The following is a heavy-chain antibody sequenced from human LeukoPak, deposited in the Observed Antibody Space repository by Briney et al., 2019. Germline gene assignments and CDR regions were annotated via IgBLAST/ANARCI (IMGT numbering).Heavy chain of an antibody. CDR3: ARGREKLLNWFDP. Sequence: PGGSLRLSCAASGFTFSSYWMSWVRQAPGKGLEWVANIKQDGSEKYYVDSVKGRFTISRDNAKNSLYLQMNSLRAEDTAVYYCARGREKLLNWFDPWGQGTLVTVSS. CDR1: GFTFSSYW. CDR2: IKQDGSEK. V-gene: IGHV3-7*04. J-gene: IGHJ5*02. D-gene: IGHD3-10*01.